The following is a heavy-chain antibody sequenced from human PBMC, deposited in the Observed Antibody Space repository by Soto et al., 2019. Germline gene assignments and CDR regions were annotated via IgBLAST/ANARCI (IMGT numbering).Heavy chain of an antibody. D-gene: IGHD6-13*01. CDR2: INDGNANT. CDR1: GYTFTSYA. Sequence: ASVKVSCKASGYTFTSYAMHWVRQAPGQRLEWMGWINDGNANTKYSQKFQGRVTFTRDTSASTAYMELSSLRSEDTAVYYCARAPSWYSFDYWGQGTLVTVSS. CDR3: ARAPSWYSFDY. J-gene: IGHJ4*02. V-gene: IGHV1-3*01.